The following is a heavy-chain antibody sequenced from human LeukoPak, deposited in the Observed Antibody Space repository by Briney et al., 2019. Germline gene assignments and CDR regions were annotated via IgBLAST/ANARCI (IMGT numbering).Heavy chain of an antibody. J-gene: IGHJ3*02. D-gene: IGHD3-22*01. V-gene: IGHV3-53*01. CDR2: IYSGGSK. CDR1: GFTVSSNY. Sequence: PGGSLRLSCAASGFTVSSNYMSWVRQAPGKGLEGVAVIYSGGSKYYADSVKGRCTISRDNSMNTLYLQMNSLRAEVTAVYYCARDYYYDSSCYYYLHAFYIWGQGTMVTVSS. CDR3: ARDYYYDSSCYYYLHAFYI.